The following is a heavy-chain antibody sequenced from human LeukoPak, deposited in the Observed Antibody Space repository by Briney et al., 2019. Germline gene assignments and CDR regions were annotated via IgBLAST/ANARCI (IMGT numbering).Heavy chain of an antibody. V-gene: IGHV3-30*18. CDR2: ISYDGSNK. CDR1: GFTFSSYG. Sequence: GWSLRLSCAASGFTFSSYGMHWVRQAPGKGLEWVAVISYDGSNKYYADSVKGRFTISRDNSKNTLYLQMNSLRAEDTAVYYCAKEPRRDGYNPLDYWGQGTLVTVSS. D-gene: IGHD5-24*01. CDR3: AKEPRRDGYNPLDY. J-gene: IGHJ4*02.